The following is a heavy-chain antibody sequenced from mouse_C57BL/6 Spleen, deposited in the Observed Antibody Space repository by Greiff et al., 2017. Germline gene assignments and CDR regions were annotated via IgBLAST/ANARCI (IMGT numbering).Heavy chain of an antibody. CDR1: GYTFTSYW. D-gene: IGHD1-1*01. Sequence: VQLQQPGAELVMPGASVKLSCKASGYTFTSYWMHWVKQRPGQGLEWIGEIDPSDSYTNYNQKFKGKSTLTVDKSSSTAYMQLSSLTSEDSAVYYCARREATTVVAEDAMDYWGQGTSVTVSS. CDR2: IDPSDSYT. CDR3: ARREATTVVAEDAMDY. V-gene: IGHV1-69*01. J-gene: IGHJ4*01.